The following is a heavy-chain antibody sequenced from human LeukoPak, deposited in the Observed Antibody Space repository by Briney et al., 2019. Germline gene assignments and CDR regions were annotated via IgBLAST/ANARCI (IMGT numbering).Heavy chain of an antibody. CDR3: ATIPVTNNAVY. CDR2: INHSGST. D-gene: IGHD4-17*01. V-gene: IGHV4-39*07. J-gene: IGHJ4*02. Sequence: SQTLSLTCTVSGGSISSGSYYWSWTRQPPGKGLEWIGEINHSGSTNYNPSLKSRVTISVDKSKNQFSLKLSSVTAADTAVYYCATIPVTNNAVYWGQGTLITVSS. CDR1: GGSISSGSYY.